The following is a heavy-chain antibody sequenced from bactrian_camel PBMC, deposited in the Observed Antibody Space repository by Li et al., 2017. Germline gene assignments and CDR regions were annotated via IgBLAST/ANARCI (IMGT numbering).Heavy chain of an antibody. J-gene: IGHJ4*01. D-gene: IGHD7*01. Sequence: VQLVESGGGSVQPGGSLRLSCEWSGYTANFYCMGWFRQAVGQEREAVAAVYRVGGSAFYADSVKGRFTFSQDNAQKTLYLQMDSLKPEDTAMYYCAAECAPDEAGGLRYWGQGTQVTVS. CDR2: VYRVGGSA. CDR1: GYTANFYC. V-gene: IGHV3S31*01. CDR3: AAECAPDEAGGLRY.